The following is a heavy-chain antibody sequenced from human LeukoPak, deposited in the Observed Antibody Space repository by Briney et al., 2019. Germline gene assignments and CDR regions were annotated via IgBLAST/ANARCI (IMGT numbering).Heavy chain of an antibody. CDR1: GFTFSNYE. V-gene: IGHV3-48*03. CDR3: ARGSGYSYGPPCFDY. J-gene: IGHJ4*02. D-gene: IGHD5-18*01. CDR2: ISSSGSTI. Sequence: GGSLRLSCAASGFTFSNYEMNWVRQAPGKGLEWLSYISSSGSTIYYADSVKGRFTISRDNAKNSLYLQMNSLRAEDTAVYYCARGSGYSYGPPCFDYWGQGTLVTVSS.